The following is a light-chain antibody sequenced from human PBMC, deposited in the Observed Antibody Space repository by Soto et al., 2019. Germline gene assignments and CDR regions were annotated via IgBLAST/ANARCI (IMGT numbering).Light chain of an antibody. J-gene: IGKJ4*01. V-gene: IGKV3-20*01. Sequence: IVLTQSPGILSLSPGERATLSCRASQSVSNSYLAWYQQKPGQAPSLLIYGTSSRATGIPDRFSGSGSGTVFTLTISRLEPEDFSVYYCQQYGISLLTFGGGTKVEIK. CDR1: QSVSNSY. CDR2: GTS. CDR3: QQYGISLLT.